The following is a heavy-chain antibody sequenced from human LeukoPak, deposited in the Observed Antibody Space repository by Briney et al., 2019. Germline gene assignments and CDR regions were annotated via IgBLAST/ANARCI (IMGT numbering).Heavy chain of an antibody. CDR1: GFTFSGSA. J-gene: IGHJ5*02. CDR3: TRLEDYYDSSVS. Sequence: GGSLKLSCAASGFTFSGSAMHWVRQASGEGLEWVGRIRSKANSYATAYAASVKVRFTISEDESKNTAYPQMNSVQTEDTAVYYCTRLEDYYDSSVSWGQGTLVTVSS. D-gene: IGHD3-22*01. CDR2: IRSKANSYAT. V-gene: IGHV3-73*01.